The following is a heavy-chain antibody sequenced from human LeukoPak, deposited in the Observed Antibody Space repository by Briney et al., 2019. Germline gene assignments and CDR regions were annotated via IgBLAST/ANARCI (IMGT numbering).Heavy chain of an antibody. D-gene: IGHD2-8*01. CDR3: AKDPDCTSGVCYTFFDY. V-gene: IGHV3-53*01. Sequence: PGGSLRLSCAASGFTVSSNYMSWVRQAPGKGLEWVSIIYSDGSTYYADSVKGRFTISRDNSKNTLYLQMNSLRAEDTAVYYCAKDPDCTSGVCYTFFDYWGQGTLVTVSS. CDR1: GFTVSSNY. CDR2: IYSDGST. J-gene: IGHJ4*02.